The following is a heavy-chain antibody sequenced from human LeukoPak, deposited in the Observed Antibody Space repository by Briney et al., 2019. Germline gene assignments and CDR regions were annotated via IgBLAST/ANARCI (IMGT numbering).Heavy chain of an antibody. CDR2: IYHSGST. D-gene: IGHD3-3*01. V-gene: IGHV4-38-2*01. CDR3: ARSAKYYDFWSGYYRTWYFDY. J-gene: IGHJ4*02. CDR1: GYSISSGYY. Sequence: PSETLSLTCAVSGYSISSGYYWGWIRQPPGKGLEWIGSIYHSGSTYYNPSLKSRVTISVDTSKNQFSLKLSSVTAADTAVYYCARSAKYYDFWSGYYRTWYFDYWGQGTLVTVSS.